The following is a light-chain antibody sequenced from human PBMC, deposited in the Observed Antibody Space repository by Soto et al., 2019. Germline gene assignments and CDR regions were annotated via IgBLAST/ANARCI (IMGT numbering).Light chain of an antibody. V-gene: IGKV2-30*01. CDR2: QVS. CDR1: QSIVYSDGHAY. CDR3: MQGPRWPPT. J-gene: IGKJ1*01. Sequence: DVVMTQSPLSLSVTLGQPASISCWSSQSIVYSDGHAYLNWFHQRPGQSPRRLIYQVSKRDSGVXDXXSGSGSGTDFTLKISRVEAEDVGIYYCMQGPRWPPTFGRGTKVEIK.